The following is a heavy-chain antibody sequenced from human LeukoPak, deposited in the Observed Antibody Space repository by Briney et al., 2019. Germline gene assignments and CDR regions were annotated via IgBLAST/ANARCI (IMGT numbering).Heavy chain of an antibody. Sequence: ASVKVSCKASGYTFTMYYIHWVRQAPGQGLEWMGMINPSDGATTYAQRFQGRVTMTRDMSTTTVYVDLRSLRSEDTAVYYCAREPHWSAGSYYSAGHHMDVWGKGTTVTVPS. D-gene: IGHD3-22*01. V-gene: IGHV1-46*01. CDR2: INPSDGAT. CDR1: GYTFTMYY. J-gene: IGHJ6*03. CDR3: AREPHWSAGSYYSAGHHMDV.